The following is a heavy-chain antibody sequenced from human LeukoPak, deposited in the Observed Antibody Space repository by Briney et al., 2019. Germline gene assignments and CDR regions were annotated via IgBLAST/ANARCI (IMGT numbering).Heavy chain of an antibody. CDR1: GGSISSSSYY. CDR3: ARRDDSSGYHKTFDY. J-gene: IGHJ4*02. CDR2: IYYSGST. V-gene: IGHV4-39*01. D-gene: IGHD3-22*01. Sequence: SETLSLTCTVSGGSISSSSYYWGWIRQPPGKGLEWIGSIYYSGSTYYNPSLKSRVTISVDTSKNQFSLKLSSVTAADTAVYYCARRDDSSGYHKTFDYWGPGTLVTVSS.